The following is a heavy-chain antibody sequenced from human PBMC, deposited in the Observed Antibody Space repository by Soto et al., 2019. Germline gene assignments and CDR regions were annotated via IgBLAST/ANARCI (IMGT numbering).Heavy chain of an antibody. CDR3: AKDGRLGQFDY. V-gene: IGHV3-74*01. Sequence: EVQLVESGGGLVQPGGSLRLACAASGFTLRGYWMHWVRQAPGKGLVWGSRINSDGSSTSYADSVKGRFTISRDNAKNTLYLQMTSLRSEDTAVYYCAKDGRLGQFDYWGQGTLVTASS. CDR1: GFTLRGYW. D-gene: IGHD1-1*01. J-gene: IGHJ4*02. CDR2: INSDGSST.